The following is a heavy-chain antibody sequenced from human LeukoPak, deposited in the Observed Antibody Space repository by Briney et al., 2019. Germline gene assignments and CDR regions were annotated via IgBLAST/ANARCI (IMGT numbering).Heavy chain of an antibody. CDR2: MNPNSGNT. CDR1: GYTLTSYD. D-gene: IGHD6-19*01. V-gene: IGHV1-8*01. J-gene: IGHJ6*02. Sequence: ASVKVSCKASGYTLTSYDINWVRQATGQGLEWMGWMNPNSGNTGYAQKFQGRVTMTRNTSISTAYMELSSLRSEDTAVYYCARGPKTYSSGWSPSGYYYGMDVWGQGTTVTVSS. CDR3: ARGPKTYSSGWSPSGYYYGMDV.